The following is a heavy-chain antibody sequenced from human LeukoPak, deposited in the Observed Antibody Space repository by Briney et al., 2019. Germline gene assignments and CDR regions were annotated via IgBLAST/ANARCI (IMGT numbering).Heavy chain of an antibody. V-gene: IGHV3-64D*06. CDR1: GFTFSDYP. CDR3: VKDLDDYPPSDAFDL. D-gene: IGHD5-24*01. Sequence: GGSLRLSCSASGFTFSDYPMHWVRQAPGKGLESVSTISSNGGNTHYADSVKSRFTISRDNSKNTLYLQMSSLRAEDTALYYCVKDLDDYPPSDAFDLWGQGTMVTVSS. J-gene: IGHJ3*01. CDR2: ISSNGGNT.